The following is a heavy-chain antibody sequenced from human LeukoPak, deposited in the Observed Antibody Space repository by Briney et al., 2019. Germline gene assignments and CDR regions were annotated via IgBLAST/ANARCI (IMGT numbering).Heavy chain of an antibody. J-gene: IGHJ4*02. CDR2: IGTAGDT. V-gene: IGHV3-13*01. CDR3: ARGGSGWYYFDY. D-gene: IGHD6-19*01. CDR1: GFTFSSYD. Sequence: PGGSLRLSCAASGFTFSSYDMHWVRQPPGKGLEWVAGIGTAGDTYYPDSVKGRFTISRENAKNSLYLQMNSLRAGDTAVYYCARGGSGWYYFDYWGQGALVTVSS.